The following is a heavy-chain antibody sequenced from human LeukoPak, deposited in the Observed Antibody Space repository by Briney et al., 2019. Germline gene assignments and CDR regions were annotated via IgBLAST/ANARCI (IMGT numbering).Heavy chain of an antibody. J-gene: IGHJ4*02. V-gene: IGHV3-30*18. CDR3: AKDGVGATPGDQLFDY. D-gene: IGHD1-26*01. Sequence: GGSLRLSCAASGFTFSSYGMHWVRQAPGKGLEWVAVISYDGSNKCYADSVKGRFTISRDNSKNTLYLQMNSLRAEDTAVYYCAKDGVGATPGDQLFDYWGQGTLVTVSS. CDR1: GFTFSSYG. CDR2: ISYDGSNK.